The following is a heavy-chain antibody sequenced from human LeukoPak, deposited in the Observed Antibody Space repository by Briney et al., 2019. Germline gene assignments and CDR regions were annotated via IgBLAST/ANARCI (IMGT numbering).Heavy chain of an antibody. V-gene: IGHV1-69*06. CDR2: IIPIFGTA. D-gene: IGHD3-22*01. Sequence: SVKVSCKASGGTFSSYAISWVRQAPGQGLEWMGGIIPIFGTANYAQKFQGRVTITADKSTSTAYMELSSLRAEDTAVYYCAKGSSNYYDSSGYPYYYYYYYMDVWGKGTTVTVSS. CDR3: AKGSSNYYDSSGYPYYYYYYYMDV. J-gene: IGHJ6*03. CDR1: GGTFSSYA.